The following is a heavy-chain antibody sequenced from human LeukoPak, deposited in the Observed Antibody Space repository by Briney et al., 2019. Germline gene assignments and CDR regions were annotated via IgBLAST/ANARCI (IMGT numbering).Heavy chain of an antibody. Sequence: SETLSPTCTVSGGSISSYYWSWIRQPPGKGLEWIGYIYYSGSTNYNPSLKSRVTVSVDTSKNQFSLKLSSVTAADTAVYYCARSGYSYGYLYYYGMDVWGQGTTVTVSS. CDR2: IYYSGST. CDR3: ARSGYSYGYLYYYGMDV. V-gene: IGHV4-59*08. CDR1: GGSISSYY. J-gene: IGHJ6*02. D-gene: IGHD5-18*01.